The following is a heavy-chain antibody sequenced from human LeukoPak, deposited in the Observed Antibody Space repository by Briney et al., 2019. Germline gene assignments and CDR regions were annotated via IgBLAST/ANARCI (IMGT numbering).Heavy chain of an antibody. Sequence: KPSETLSLTCAVYGGSFSGYYWSWIRQPPGKGLEWIGEINHSGSTNYNPSLKSRVTISVDTSKNQFSLKLSSVTAADTAIYYCARYSSGWYQEGKLDYWGQGTLVTVSS. V-gene: IGHV4-34*01. J-gene: IGHJ4*02. CDR2: INHSGST. CDR3: ARYSSGWYQEGKLDY. CDR1: GGSFSGYY. D-gene: IGHD6-19*01.